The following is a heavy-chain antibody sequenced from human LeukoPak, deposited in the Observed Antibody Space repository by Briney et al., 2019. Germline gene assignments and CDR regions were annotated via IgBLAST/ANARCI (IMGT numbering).Heavy chain of an antibody. J-gene: IGHJ6*02. V-gene: IGHV3-7*03. D-gene: IGHD2-2*01. CDR3: ARAAMKRGSTYYFGMDV. Sequence: GGSLRLSCAASGFTLSNHWMTWVRQVPGRGPEWVANVNRDGSETYYLDSVKGRFTISKDNAKNSLYLQMNSLRSEDTAVYYCARAAMKRGSTYYFGMDVWGQGTTVTVSS. CDR2: VNRDGSET. CDR1: GFTLSNHW.